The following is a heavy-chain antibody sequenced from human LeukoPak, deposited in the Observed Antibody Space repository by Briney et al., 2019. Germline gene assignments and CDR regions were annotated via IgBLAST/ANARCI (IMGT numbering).Heavy chain of an antibody. CDR3: AILIAARPSYYYMDV. V-gene: IGHV4-31*03. CDR2: IYYSGST. D-gene: IGHD6-6*01. J-gene: IGHJ6*03. Sequence: PSQTLSLTCTVSGGSISSGGYYWSWIRQHPGKGLEWIGYIYYSGSTYYNPSLKSRVTISVDTSKNQFSLKLSSVTAADTAVYYCAILIAARPSYYYMDVWGKGTTVTVSS. CDR1: GGSISSGGYY.